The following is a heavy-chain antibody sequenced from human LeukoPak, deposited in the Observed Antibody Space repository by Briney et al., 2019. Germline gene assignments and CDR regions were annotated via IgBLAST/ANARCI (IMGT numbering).Heavy chain of an antibody. Sequence: PSETLSLTCTVSGGSISSSSYYWGWIRQPPGKGLEWIGSIYYSGSTYYNPSLKSRFTISVDTSKNQFSLKLSSMTAADTAVYYCAREPLSSSEPDYWGQGTLVTVSS. J-gene: IGHJ4*02. CDR2: IYYSGST. CDR1: GGSISSSSYY. CDR3: AREPLSSSEPDY. V-gene: IGHV4-39*07. D-gene: IGHD6-6*01.